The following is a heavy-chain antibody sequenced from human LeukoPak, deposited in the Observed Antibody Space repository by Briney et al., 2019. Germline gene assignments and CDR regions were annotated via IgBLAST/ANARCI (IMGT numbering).Heavy chain of an antibody. CDR2: IYHSGST. Sequence: KPSETLSLTCSVSGYAISSGYFWGWIRQPPGKGLEWIGTIYHSGSTYYNPSLKSRVTISVDTSKNQFSLKLSSVTAADTAVYYCARAPPGYSSSWYRYWGQGTLVTVSS. D-gene: IGHD6-13*01. J-gene: IGHJ4*02. V-gene: IGHV4-38-2*02. CDR3: ARAPPGYSSSWYRY. CDR1: GYAISSGYF.